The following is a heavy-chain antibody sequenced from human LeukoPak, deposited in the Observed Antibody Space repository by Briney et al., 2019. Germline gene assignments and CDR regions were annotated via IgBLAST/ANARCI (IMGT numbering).Heavy chain of an antibody. J-gene: IGHJ3*02. V-gene: IGHV3-23*01. CDR1: GFTFSSYA. CDR3: AKGIFYGDYVAFDI. D-gene: IGHD4-17*01. Sequence: GGSLRLCCAASGFTFSSYAMSWVRQATGKGLEWVSAISGSGGSTYYADAVKGRFTISRDNSKNTLYLQMHSLRAEDTAVYYCAKGIFYGDYVAFDIWGQGTMVTVSS. CDR2: ISGSGGST.